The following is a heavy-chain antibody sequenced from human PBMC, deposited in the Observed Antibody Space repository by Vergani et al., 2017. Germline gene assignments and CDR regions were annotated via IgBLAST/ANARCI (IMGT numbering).Heavy chain of an antibody. J-gene: IGHJ6*03. CDR3: AKSRRSYYYYYMDV. CDR1: GFTFDDYA. CDR2: ISWNSGSI. V-gene: IGHV3-9*01. D-gene: IGHD1-14*01. Sequence: EVQLVESGGGLVQPGRSLRLSCAASGFTFDDYAMHWVRQAPGKGLEWVSGISWNSGSIGYADSVKGRFTISRDNAKNSLYLQMNSLRAEDTALYYCAKSRRSYYYYYMDVWGKGP.